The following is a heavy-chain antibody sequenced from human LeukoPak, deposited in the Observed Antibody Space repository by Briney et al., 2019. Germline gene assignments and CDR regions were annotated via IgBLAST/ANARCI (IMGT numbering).Heavy chain of an antibody. Sequence: GGSLRLSCAASGFTFSNHAMSWVRQAPGKGLQWVSAISGGGVAIYYADSVKGRFTISRDDSKNTLYLQMNSLRAEDTAVYYCAKDGFDYYDSSGYYYFNYWGQGTLVTVPS. CDR3: AKDGFDYYDSSGYYYFNY. CDR2: ISGGGVAI. CDR1: GFTFSNHA. J-gene: IGHJ4*02. D-gene: IGHD3-22*01. V-gene: IGHV3-23*01.